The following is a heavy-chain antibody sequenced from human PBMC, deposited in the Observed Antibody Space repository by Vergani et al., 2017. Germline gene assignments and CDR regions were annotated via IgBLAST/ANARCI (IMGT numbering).Heavy chain of an antibody. V-gene: IGHV1-2*02. CDR2: INPNSGGT. J-gene: IGHJ4*02. Sequence: QVQLVQSGAEVKKPGASVKVSCKASGYTFTGYYMHWVRQAPGQGLEWMGWINPNSGGTNYAQKFQGRVTMTRDTSISTAYMELSRLGSDDTAGYYCAREPVDIVATSSPLDYWGQGTLVTVSS. CDR1: GYTFTGYY. CDR3: AREPVDIVATSSPLDY. D-gene: IGHD5-12*01.